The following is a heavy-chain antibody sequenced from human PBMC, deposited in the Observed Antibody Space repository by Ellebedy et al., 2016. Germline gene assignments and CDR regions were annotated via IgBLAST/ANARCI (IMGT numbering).Heavy chain of an antibody. CDR1: GGAVINYGAY. CDR3: ARDSVVHSNLYYGMDV. Sequence: SETLSLXXSVSGGAVINYGAYWSWIRQSPGRGLEWIGHIYYSGGTKLNPSLNSRVTISVDTSKNQFSLRLSSVTAADTAVYYCARDSVVHSNLYYGMDVWGQGTTVTVSS. D-gene: IGHD2-15*01. J-gene: IGHJ6*02. CDR2: IYYSGGT. V-gene: IGHV4-61*08.